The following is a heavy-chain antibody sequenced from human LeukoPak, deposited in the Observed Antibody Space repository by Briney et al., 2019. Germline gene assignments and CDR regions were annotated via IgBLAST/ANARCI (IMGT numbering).Heavy chain of an antibody. D-gene: IGHD4-11*01. CDR3: ARDRQGTTASFDY. CDR1: GGTFSSYA. J-gene: IGHJ4*02. Sequence: ASVKVSCKASGGTFSSYAISWVRQAPGQGLEWMGWISAYNGNTNYAQKLQGRVTMTTDTSTSTAYMELRSLRSDDTAVYYCARDRQGTTASFDYWGQGTLVTVSS. CDR2: ISAYNGNT. V-gene: IGHV1-18*01.